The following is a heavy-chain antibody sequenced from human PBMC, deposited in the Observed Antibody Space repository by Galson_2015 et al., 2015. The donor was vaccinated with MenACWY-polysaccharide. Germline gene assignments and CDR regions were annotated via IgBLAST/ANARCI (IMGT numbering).Heavy chain of an antibody. Sequence: TLSLTCTVSGVSVNSGGFYWNWIRQHPERGLEWIGYIYYTGFTKSNPSLKSPISVSMDTSKNQFSLRLSSVTAADTAVYYCGISKVTSGSFGWFGPWGQGTLVTVSS. CDR1: GVSVNSGGFY. J-gene: IGHJ5*02. D-gene: IGHD3-10*01. CDR3: GISKVTSGSFGWFGP. CDR2: IYYTGFT. V-gene: IGHV4-31*01.